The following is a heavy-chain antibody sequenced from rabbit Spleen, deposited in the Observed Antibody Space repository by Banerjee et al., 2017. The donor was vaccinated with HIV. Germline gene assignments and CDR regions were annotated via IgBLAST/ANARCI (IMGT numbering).Heavy chain of an antibody. J-gene: IGHJ4*01. Sequence: QEQLVESGGGLVQPGGSLKLSCKASGFDFSVYGLSWVRQAPGKGLEWIACIYSSSSGSAYYASWAKGRFTISKTSTTVTLQMTSLTAADTATYFCARDVGGRSLYYIDVYFNLWGPGTLVTVS. D-gene: IGHD1-1*01. CDR1: GFDFSVYG. CDR3: ARDVGGRSLYYIDVYFNL. CDR2: IYSSSSGSA. V-gene: IGHV1S45*01.